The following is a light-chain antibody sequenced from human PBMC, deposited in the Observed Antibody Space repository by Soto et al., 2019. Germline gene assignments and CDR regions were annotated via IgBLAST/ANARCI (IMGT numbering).Light chain of an antibody. Sequence: QSVLTQPPSVSAAPGQKVTISCSGSSANIGDNFVSWYQHLPGTSPQHLIYDNYKRPSGIPDRFSGSKAGTSATLGITGLQTGDEADYYCGTWDSSLNGYVVFGGGTQLTVL. CDR2: DNY. V-gene: IGLV1-51*01. J-gene: IGLJ2*01. CDR1: SANIGDNF. CDR3: GTWDSSLNGYVV.